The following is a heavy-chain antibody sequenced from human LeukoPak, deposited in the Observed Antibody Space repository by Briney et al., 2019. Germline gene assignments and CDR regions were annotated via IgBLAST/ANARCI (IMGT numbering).Heavy chain of an antibody. CDR2: INPNSGGT. J-gene: IGHJ4*02. CDR3: ATYRNWILYF. Sequence: ASVKVSCKAPGYTFTVYYMHWVRQAPGQGLEWMGWINPNSGGTNYAQKFQGRVTMTRDTSISTAYMELSRLRSDDTAVYYCATYRNWILYFWGQGTLVTVSS. CDR1: GYTFTVYY. V-gene: IGHV1-2*02. D-gene: IGHD1-1*01.